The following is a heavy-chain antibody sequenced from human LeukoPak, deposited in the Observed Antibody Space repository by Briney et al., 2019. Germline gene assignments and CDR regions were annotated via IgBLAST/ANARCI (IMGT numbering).Heavy chain of an antibody. J-gene: IGHJ4*02. CDR2: ISYDGSNK. D-gene: IGHD3-9*01. Sequence: GGSLRLSCAAPGFTFSSYAMHWVRQAPGKGLEWVAVISYDGSNKYYADSVKGRFTISRDNSKNTLYLQMNSLRAEDTAVYYCARVRVPYYDILTGYFDYWGQGTLVTVSS. V-gene: IGHV3-30-3*01. CDR3: ARVRVPYYDILTGYFDY. CDR1: GFTFSSYA.